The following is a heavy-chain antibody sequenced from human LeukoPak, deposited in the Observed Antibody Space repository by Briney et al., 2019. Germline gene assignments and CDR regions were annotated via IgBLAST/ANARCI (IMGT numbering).Heavy chain of an antibody. Sequence: ASVKVSCKASGYTFTDYYMHWVRQAPGQGLEWMGWINPNSGGTRYTQKFQDRVTMTRDTSIGTAYMELSRLTFDDTAVYYCARLTGDREFDYWGQGTLVTASS. CDR3: ARLTGDREFDY. CDR1: GYTFTDYY. J-gene: IGHJ4*02. V-gene: IGHV1-2*02. D-gene: IGHD7-27*01. CDR2: INPNSGGT.